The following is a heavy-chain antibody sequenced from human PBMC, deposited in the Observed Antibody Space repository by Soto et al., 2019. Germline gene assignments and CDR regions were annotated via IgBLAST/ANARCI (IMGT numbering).Heavy chain of an antibody. J-gene: IGHJ5*01. Sequence: PSETLSLTCTVSGGSISSGGYYWSWIRQHPGKGLEWIGYIYYSGSTYYNPSLKSRVTISVDTSKNQFSLKLSSVTAADTAVYYCARGVLDWFDPWGQGTLVIVSS. CDR1: GGSISSGGYY. V-gene: IGHV4-31*03. CDR2: IYYSGST. CDR3: ARGVLDWFDP. D-gene: IGHD3-10*01.